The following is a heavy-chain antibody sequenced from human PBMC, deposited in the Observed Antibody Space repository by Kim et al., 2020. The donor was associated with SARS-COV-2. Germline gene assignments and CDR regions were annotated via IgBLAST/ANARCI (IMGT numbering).Heavy chain of an antibody. V-gene: IGHV7-4-1*02. CDR2: INTNTGNP. CDR3: ARDWYCSSTSCYGGYYYYYMDV. CDR1: GYTFTSYA. Sequence: ASVKVSCKASGYTFTSYAMNWVRKAPGQGLEWMGWINTNTGNPTYAQGFTGRFVFSLDTSVSTAYLQISSLKAEDTAVYYCARDWYCSSTSCYGGYYYYYMDVWGKGTTVTVSS. D-gene: IGHD2-2*01. J-gene: IGHJ6*03.